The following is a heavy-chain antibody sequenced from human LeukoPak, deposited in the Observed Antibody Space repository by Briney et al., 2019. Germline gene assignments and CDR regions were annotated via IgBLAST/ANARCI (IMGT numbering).Heavy chain of an antibody. Sequence: SETLSLTCTVSGESISSSSDYWGWVRQPPGKVLEWIGSIYYSGSTYYNPSLKSRVTISVDTSKNQFSLKLSSVTAADTAVYYCARDRKDGYDSWGQGTLVTVSS. CDR3: ARDRKDGYDS. D-gene: IGHD5-12*01. V-gene: IGHV4-39*07. CDR1: GESISSSSDY. J-gene: IGHJ4*02. CDR2: IYYSGST.